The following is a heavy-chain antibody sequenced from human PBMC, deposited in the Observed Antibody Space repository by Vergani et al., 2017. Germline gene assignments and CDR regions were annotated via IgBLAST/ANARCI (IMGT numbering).Heavy chain of an antibody. Sequence: EVQLLESGGGLAQPGGSLRLSCAASGFTFSSYSMNWVRQAPGKGLEWVSSISSSSSYIYYADSVKGRFTISRDNAKNSLYLQMNSLRAEDTAVYYCAGDVKASPRIQLWSSRGDYWGQGTLVTVSS. CDR1: GFTFSSYS. CDR2: ISSSSSYI. CDR3: AGDVKASPRIQLWSSRGDY. V-gene: IGHV3-21*01. J-gene: IGHJ4*02. D-gene: IGHD5-18*01.